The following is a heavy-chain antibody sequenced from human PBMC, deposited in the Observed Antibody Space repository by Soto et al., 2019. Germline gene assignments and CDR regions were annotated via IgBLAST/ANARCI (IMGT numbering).Heavy chain of an antibody. Sequence: SETLSLTCTVSGGSISSYYWCWIRQPPGKGLEWIGYIYYSGSTNYNPSLKSRVTISVDTSKNQFSLKLSSVTAADTAVYYCARVSDYYDSSGYSLSQSYYFDYWGQGTLVTVSS. D-gene: IGHD3-22*01. CDR1: GGSISSYY. CDR3: ARVSDYYDSSGYSLSQSYYFDY. J-gene: IGHJ4*02. V-gene: IGHV4-59*01. CDR2: IYYSGST.